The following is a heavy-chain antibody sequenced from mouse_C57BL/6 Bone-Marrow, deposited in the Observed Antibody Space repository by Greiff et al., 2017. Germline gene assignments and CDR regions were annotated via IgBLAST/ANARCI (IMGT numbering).Heavy chain of an antibody. Sequence: QVQLKQPGAELVKPGASVKMSCKASGYTFTSYWITWVKQRPGQGLEWIGDIYPGSGSTNYNEKFKSKATLTVDTSSSTAYMQLSSLTSEDSAVYYCARRKTYYSNYEGGYYFDYWGQGTTLTVSS. D-gene: IGHD2-5*01. J-gene: IGHJ2*01. CDR2: IYPGSGST. V-gene: IGHV1-55*01. CDR1: GYTFTSYW. CDR3: ARRKTYYSNYEGGYYFDY.